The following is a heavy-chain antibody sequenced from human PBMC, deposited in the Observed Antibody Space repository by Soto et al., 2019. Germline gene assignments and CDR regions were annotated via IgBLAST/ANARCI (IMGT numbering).Heavy chain of an antibody. J-gene: IGHJ6*02. CDR1: GFTFDDYA. CDR3: AKDRGSGSYAANYYYYGMDV. CDR2: INWNSGSI. V-gene: IGHV3-9*01. Sequence: EEQLVESGGGLVQPGRSLRLSCAASGFTFDDYAMHWVRQAPGKGLEWVSGINWNSGSIGYAESVKGRFTISRGNAKTSLYLQMNSRRAEDKALYYCAKDRGSGSYAANYYYYGMDVWGQGTTVTVSS. D-gene: IGHD3-10*01.